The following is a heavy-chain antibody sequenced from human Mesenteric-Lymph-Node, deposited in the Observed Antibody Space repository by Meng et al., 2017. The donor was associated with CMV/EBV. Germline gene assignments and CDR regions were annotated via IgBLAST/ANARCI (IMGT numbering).Heavy chain of an antibody. CDR1: DAFTGYY. V-gene: IGHV1-2*06. J-gene: IGHJ4*02. CDR3: AREDCSTTNCYYYFDY. CDR2: INPSSGGT. Sequence: DAFTGYYIHWVRQAPGQGLEWVGRINPSSGGTNFEQKFQGRVTMARDTSISTAYMELSRLRSDDTAVYYCAREDCSTTNCYYYFDYWGQGTLVTVSS. D-gene: IGHD2-2*01.